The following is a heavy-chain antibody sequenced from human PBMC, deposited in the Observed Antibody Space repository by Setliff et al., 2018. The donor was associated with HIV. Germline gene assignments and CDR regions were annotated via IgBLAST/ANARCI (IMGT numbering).Heavy chain of an antibody. V-gene: IGHV4-34*01. CDR2: MNYAGVA. D-gene: IGHD2-21*02. CDR1: AWSLSGYF. J-gene: IGHJ6*02. Sequence: SETLSLTCGVDAWSLSGYFWVWVRQSPGGGLEWIGEMNYAGVANYSPSLKSRVTMSIYTSKNQFSLKLSSVTAADTGIYFCACGWAVTVLGIPSYYSFYGLDKWGQGTTVTVSS. CDR3: ACGWAVTVLGIPSYYSFYGLDK.